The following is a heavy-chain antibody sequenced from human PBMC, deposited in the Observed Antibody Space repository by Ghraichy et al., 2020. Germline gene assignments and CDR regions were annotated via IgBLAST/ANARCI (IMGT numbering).Heavy chain of an antibody. V-gene: IGHV3-48*02. CDR3: ARDQDGWQNGMDV. J-gene: IGHJ6*02. CDR2: ITSSSRTI. CDR1: GFIFSSYN. D-gene: IGHD5-24*01. Sequence: GGSLRLSCAASGFIFSSYNMNWVRQAPWKGLEWVSYITSSSRTIYYADSVKGRFTISRDNAKNSLYLQMNSLSDEDTAVYYCARDQDGWQNGMDVWGQGTTVTVSS.